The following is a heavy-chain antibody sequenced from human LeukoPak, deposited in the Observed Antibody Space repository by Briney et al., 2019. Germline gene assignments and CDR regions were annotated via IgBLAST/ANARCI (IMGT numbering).Heavy chain of an antibody. CDR1: GFTFRSFA. Sequence: PGGSLRLSCAASGFTFRSFAVTWVRQAPGKGLEWVSVISGSGDSTYYADSVKGRFTISRDNSKNTLYLQMNSLRAEDTAIYYCARRAADYARYFESWGQGTLVTVSS. CDR3: ARRAADYARYFES. D-gene: IGHD6-13*01. CDR2: ISGSGDST. V-gene: IGHV3-23*01. J-gene: IGHJ4*02.